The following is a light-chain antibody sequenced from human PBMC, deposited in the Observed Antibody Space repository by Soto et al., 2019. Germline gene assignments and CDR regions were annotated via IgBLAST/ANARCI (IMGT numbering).Light chain of an antibody. V-gene: IGKV1-5*01. Sequence: DIQMTQSPSTLSASVGDRVTISCRASQSIQTWLAWYQQKPGKAPNLLIFDASDLASGVSSRFSGSGSETEFTLTISSLQADDFATYYCQQYASYPYTFGRGTRLEIK. CDR1: QSIQTW. CDR3: QQYASYPYT. J-gene: IGKJ2*01. CDR2: DAS.